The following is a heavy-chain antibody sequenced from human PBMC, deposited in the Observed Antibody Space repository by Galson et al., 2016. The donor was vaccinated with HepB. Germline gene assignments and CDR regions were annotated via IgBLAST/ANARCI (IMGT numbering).Heavy chain of an antibody. D-gene: IGHD2-21*02. CDR1: GGTLSRHA. Sequence: SVKVSCKASGGTLSRHAVSWVRQAPGQGLEWMGRIIPIFRTTNYAQKFPGRVTITADKSTGTVYMELSSLRSDDTAVYYCARATHIVVVTLTSGDYGMDVWGQGTTVTVSS. J-gene: IGHJ6*02. CDR3: ARATHIVVVTLTSGDYGMDV. V-gene: IGHV1-69*06. CDR2: IIPIFRTT.